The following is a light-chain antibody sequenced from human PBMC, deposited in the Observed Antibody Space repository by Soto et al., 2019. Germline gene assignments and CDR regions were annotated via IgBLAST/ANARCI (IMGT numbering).Light chain of an antibody. Sequence: EIVMTQSPTTLSVSPGERRTLSCRASQDISSNLAWYQQKPGQTPRLLIHGASTRATGIPARFSGSGSGTRFTLTIASLQSEDFAVYYWQQYDIWPRTFGQGTKLDIK. CDR3: QQYDIWPRT. V-gene: IGKV3-15*01. J-gene: IGKJ1*01. CDR2: GAS. CDR1: QDISSN.